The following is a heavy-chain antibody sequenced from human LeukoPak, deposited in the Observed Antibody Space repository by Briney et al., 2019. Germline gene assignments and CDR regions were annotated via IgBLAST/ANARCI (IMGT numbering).Heavy chain of an antibody. J-gene: IGHJ6*02. V-gene: IGHV3-7*01. D-gene: IGHD3-9*01. CDR2: IKQDGSEK. CDR3: ARFLTGSYNRYYYYGMDV. CDR1: GFTFSSYW. Sequence: GGSLRLSCAASGFTFSSYWMSWVRQAPGKGLEWVANIKQDGSEKYYVDSVKGRFTISRDNAKNSLYLQMNSLRAEDTAVYYCARFLTGSYNRYYYYGMDVWGQGTTVTVSS.